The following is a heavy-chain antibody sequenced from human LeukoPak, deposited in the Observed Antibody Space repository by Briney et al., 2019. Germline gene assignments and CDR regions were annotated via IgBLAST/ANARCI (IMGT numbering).Heavy chain of an antibody. J-gene: IGHJ5*02. D-gene: IGHD2-2*01. Sequence: GASVKVSCKASGHTYTSYYMHWVRQAPGQGLEWMGIINPSGGSTSYAQKFQGRVTMTRDTSTSTVYMELSSLRSEDTDVYYCARAPLPAAPFWWFDPWGQGTLVTVSS. CDR2: INPSGGST. CDR1: GHTYTSYY. CDR3: ARAPLPAAPFWWFDP. V-gene: IGHV1-46*03.